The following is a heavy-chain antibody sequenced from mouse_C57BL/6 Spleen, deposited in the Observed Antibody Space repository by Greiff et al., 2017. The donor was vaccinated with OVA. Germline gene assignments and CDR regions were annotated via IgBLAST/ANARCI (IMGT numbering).Heavy chain of an antibody. V-gene: IGHV14-2*01. D-gene: IGHD2-4*01. Sequence: EVKLQESGAELVKPGASVKLSCTASGFNIKDYYMHWVKQRTEQGLEWIGRIDPEDGETKYASKFQGKATITADTSSNTAYLQLSSLTSEDTAVYDCARGADYDYDDREFDYWGQGTTLTVSS. CDR3: ARGADYDYDDREFDY. CDR1: GFNIKDYY. CDR2: IDPEDGET. J-gene: IGHJ2*01.